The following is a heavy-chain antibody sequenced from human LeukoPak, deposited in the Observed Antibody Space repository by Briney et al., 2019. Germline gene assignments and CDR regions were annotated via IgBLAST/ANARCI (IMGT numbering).Heavy chain of an antibody. D-gene: IGHD3-22*01. Sequence: PSETLSLTCTVSGGSISSYYWSWIRQPPGKGLEWIGYIYYSGSTNYNPSLKSRVTISVDTSKNQFSLKLSSVTAADTAVYYCARQIRTKYYYDSSGYPFDYWGQGTLVTVSS. V-gene: IGHV4-59*08. CDR2: IYYSGST. J-gene: IGHJ4*02. CDR1: GGSISSYY. CDR3: ARQIRTKYYYDSSGYPFDY.